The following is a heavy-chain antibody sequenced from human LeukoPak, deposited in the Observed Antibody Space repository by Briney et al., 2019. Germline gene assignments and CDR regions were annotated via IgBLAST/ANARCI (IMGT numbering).Heavy chain of an antibody. CDR3: ASRITIFGVFDY. CDR1: GGSISSYH. V-gene: IGHV4-59*01. J-gene: IGHJ4*02. Sequence: SETLSLTCTVSGGSISSYHWSWIRQPPGKGLEWIGYIYYSGSTNYNPSLKSRVTISVDTSKNQFSLKLNSVTAADTAVYYCASRITIFGVFDYWGQGTLVTVSS. D-gene: IGHD3-3*01. CDR2: IYYSGST.